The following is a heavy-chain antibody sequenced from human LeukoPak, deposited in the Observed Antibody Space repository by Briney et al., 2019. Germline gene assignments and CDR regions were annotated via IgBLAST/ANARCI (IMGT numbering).Heavy chain of an antibody. D-gene: IGHD6-13*01. CDR3: ARGGSSSWYADGAIFDY. CDR2: IYSGGST. V-gene: IGHV3-53*01. CDR1: GFTVSSNY. Sequence: PGGSLRLSCAASGFTVSSNYMRWVRQAPGKGVEGVSVIYSGGSTYYAASVKGRFTISRDNSKNTLYLQMNSLRAEDTAVYYCARGGSSSWYADGAIFDYWGQGTLVTVSS. J-gene: IGHJ4*02.